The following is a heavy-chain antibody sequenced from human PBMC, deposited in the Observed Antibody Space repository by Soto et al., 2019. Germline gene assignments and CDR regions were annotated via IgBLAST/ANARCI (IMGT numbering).Heavy chain of an antibody. D-gene: IGHD2-2*01. J-gene: IGHJ6*02. V-gene: IGHV1-69*13. CDR1: GGTFSSYA. Sequence: SVKVSCKASGGTFSSYAISWVRQAPGQGLEWMGGIIPTFGTANYAQKFQGRVTITADESTSTAYMELSSLRSEDTAVYYCARSPYAADRNYYYYGMDVWGQGTTVTVYS. CDR2: IIPTFGTA. CDR3: ARSPYAADRNYYYYGMDV.